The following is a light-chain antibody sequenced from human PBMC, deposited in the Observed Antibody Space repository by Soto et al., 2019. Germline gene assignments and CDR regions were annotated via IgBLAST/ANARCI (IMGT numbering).Light chain of an antibody. CDR3: QQYERYTPS. CDR2: DAT. V-gene: IGKV1-16*01. J-gene: IGKJ4*01. Sequence: DIQMTQSPSSLSASVGDRVTIICRASQNINSYLAWFQQKPGKAPKSLIYDATSLQSGVPSRFSGSGSGTDFSLTSSSLQPEDAATYYCQQYERYTPSFGGGTKLEI. CDR1: QNINSY.